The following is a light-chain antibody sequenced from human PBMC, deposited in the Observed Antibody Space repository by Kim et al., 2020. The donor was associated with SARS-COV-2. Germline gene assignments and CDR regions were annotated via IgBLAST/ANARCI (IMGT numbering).Light chain of an antibody. CDR1: NIGTKR. J-gene: IGLJ1*01. CDR3: QVWDNSSDHPAV. Sequence: PGKTARITCGGENIGTKRVHWYQQKPGQAHVLVIYYDGDRPSGIPERFSGSNSGNTATLTISRVEAGDEADYYCQVWDNSSDHPAVFGTGTKVTVL. CDR2: YDG. V-gene: IGLV3-21*04.